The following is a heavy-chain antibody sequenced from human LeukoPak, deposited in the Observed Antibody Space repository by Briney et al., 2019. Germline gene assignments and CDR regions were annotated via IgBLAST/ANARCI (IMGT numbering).Heavy chain of an antibody. V-gene: IGHV1-69*04. CDR3: ASSYTTLGYCSGGSCYGN. CDR2: IIPIFGIA. J-gene: IGHJ4*02. Sequence: SAKVSCKASGGTFSSYAISWVRQAPGQGLEWMGRIIPIFGIANYAQKFQGRVTITADKSTSTAYMELSSLRSEGTAVYYCASSYTTLGYCSGGSCYGNWGQGTLVTVSS. D-gene: IGHD2-15*01. CDR1: GGTFSSYA.